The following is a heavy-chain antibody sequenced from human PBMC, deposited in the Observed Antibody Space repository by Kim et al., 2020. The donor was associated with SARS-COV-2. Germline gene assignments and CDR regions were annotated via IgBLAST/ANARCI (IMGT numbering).Heavy chain of an antibody. J-gene: IGHJ3*02. CDR1: GFTFSSFG. V-gene: IGHV3-30*03. CDR2: ISYDGSNK. Sequence: GGSLRLSCAASGFTFSSFGMHWVRQAPGKGLEWVAVISYDGSNKYYADSVKGRFTISRDNSKNTLYLQMNSLRAEDTAVYYCASSHSGCLWLVASSAFDISGQGTMVTVSS. D-gene: IGHD6-19*01. CDR3: ASSHSGCLWLVASSAFDI.